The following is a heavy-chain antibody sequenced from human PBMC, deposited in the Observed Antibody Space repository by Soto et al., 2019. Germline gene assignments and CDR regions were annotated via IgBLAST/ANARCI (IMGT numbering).Heavy chain of an antibody. Sequence: EVQLVESGGGLVQPGGSLRLSCAASAFTFSGHYMVWVRQAPGKGLEWVGRSRNKANNYTTEYAASVKGRFTISRDDSKNSLYLQMNSLKTEDTAVYYCARDGGIADRHYYGMDVWGQGTTVTVSS. D-gene: IGHD6-6*01. CDR1: AFTFSGHY. J-gene: IGHJ6*02. CDR3: ARDGGIADRHYYGMDV. CDR2: SRNKANNYTT. V-gene: IGHV3-72*01.